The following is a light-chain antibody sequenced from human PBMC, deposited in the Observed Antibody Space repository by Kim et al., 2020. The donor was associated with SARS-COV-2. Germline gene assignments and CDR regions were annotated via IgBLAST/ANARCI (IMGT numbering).Light chain of an antibody. J-gene: IGKJ3*01. V-gene: IGKV3-20*01. CDR3: QQYGSAFT. Sequence: LSPGERATRSCRASQSVSSSYLAWYQQKPGQAPGLLIYGASNRATGIPDRFSGSGSGTDFTLTISRLEPEDFAVYYCQQYGSAFTFGPGTKVDIK. CDR1: QSVSSSY. CDR2: GAS.